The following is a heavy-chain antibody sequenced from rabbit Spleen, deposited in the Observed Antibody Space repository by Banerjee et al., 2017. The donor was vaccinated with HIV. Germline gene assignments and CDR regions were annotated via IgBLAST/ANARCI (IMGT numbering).Heavy chain of an antibody. D-gene: IGHD2-1*01. V-gene: IGHV1S45*01. CDR3: VRDLGYDDYSEKGYFNL. J-gene: IGHJ4*01. Sequence: QEQLEESGGGLVKPEGSRTLTCTASGFDLSTYYYICWVRQAPGKGLEWIACIYSGDGSTYYASWVNGRFTISKTSSTTVTLQMTSLTAADTATYFCVRDLGYDDYSEKGYFNLWGPGTLVTVS. CDR1: GFDLSTYYY. CDR2: IYSGDGST.